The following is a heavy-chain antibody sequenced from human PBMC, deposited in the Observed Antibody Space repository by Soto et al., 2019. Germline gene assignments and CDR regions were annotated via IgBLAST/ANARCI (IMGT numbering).Heavy chain of an antibody. CDR3: ARGYYDSNGQYNTFDI. CDR2: VYYSGST. CDR1: GASISSSY. J-gene: IGHJ3*02. V-gene: IGHV4-59*01. Sequence: KTSETLSLTCTVSGASISSSYWSWIRQSPGKGLEWIGYVYYSGSTKYNPSLKSRVTISVDTSKNQFSLKLSSMTAADTAVYYCARGYYDSNGQYNTFDIWGQGTMVTVSS. D-gene: IGHD3-22*01.